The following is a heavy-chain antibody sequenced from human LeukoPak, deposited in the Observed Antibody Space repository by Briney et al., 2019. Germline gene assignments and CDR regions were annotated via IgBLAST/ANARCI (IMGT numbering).Heavy chain of an antibody. CDR3: AKDKIVGDGRWDFDC. Sequence: GGSLRLSCAGSGFSFSKYAASWVRQAPGKGLEWVSGMTGGGATYHADSVEGRFVISRDNSKNTVYLQMNSLRVEDTALYFCAKDKIVGDGRWDFDCWGQGTLVTVSS. V-gene: IGHV3-23*01. CDR1: GFSFSKYA. J-gene: IGHJ4*02. D-gene: IGHD3-10*01. CDR2: MTGGGAT.